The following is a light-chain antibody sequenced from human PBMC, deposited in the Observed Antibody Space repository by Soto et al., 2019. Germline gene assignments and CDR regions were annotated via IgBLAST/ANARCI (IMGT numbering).Light chain of an antibody. V-gene: IGLV1-40*01. CDR1: SSNIGAGYD. CDR3: QSYDSSLSGWV. Sequence: QSVLTQPPSVSGAPGQRVTISCTGSSSNIGAGYDVHWYQQLPGTAPKLLIYGNSNRPSGVPDRFSGSKSGTSASLAITGLQAEDEGDYYCQSYDSSLSGWVFGGGTK. J-gene: IGLJ2*01. CDR2: GNS.